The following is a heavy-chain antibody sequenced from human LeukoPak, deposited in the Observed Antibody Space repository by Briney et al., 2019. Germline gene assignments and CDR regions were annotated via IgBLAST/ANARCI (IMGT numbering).Heavy chain of an antibody. D-gene: IGHD2-8*01. Sequence: PGGSLRLSCAASGFTVSSNEMSWLRQSPGKGLEWIGNVYYRGTTNYNPSLKNRVTIAVDTSKKQVSLKVTAMTAADTAVYYCARVNSDCSNEICNVGYYYYMDVWGKGTTVTVSS. CDR1: GFTVSSNE. V-gene: IGHV4-59*02. CDR2: VYYRGTT. J-gene: IGHJ6*03. CDR3: ARVNSDCSNEICNVGYYYYMDV.